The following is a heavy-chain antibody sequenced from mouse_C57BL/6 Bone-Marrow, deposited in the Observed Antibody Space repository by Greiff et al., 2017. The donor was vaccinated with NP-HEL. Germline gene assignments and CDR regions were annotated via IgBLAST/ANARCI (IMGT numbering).Heavy chain of an antibody. CDR2: IYPGSGNT. CDR3: ARGGYGSSYFDY. D-gene: IGHD1-1*01. J-gene: IGHJ2*01. V-gene: IGHV1-76*01. CDR1: GYTFTDYY. Sequence: LVESGAELVRPGASVKLSCKASGYTFTDYYINWVKQRPGQGLEWIARIYPGSGNTYYNEKFKGKATLTAEKSSSTAYMQLSSLTSEDSAVYFCARGGYGSSYFDYWGQGTTLTVSS.